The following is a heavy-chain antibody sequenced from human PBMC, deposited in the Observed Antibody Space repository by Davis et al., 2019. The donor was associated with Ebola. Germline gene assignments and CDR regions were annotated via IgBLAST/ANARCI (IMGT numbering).Heavy chain of an antibody. Sequence: MPSETLSLTCTVSGGSISSYYWSWIRQPPGKGLEWIGYIYYSGSTNYNPSLKSRVTISVDTSKNQFSLKLSSVTAADTAVYYCARLTPSITTSRFDPWGQGTLVTVSS. V-gene: IGHV4-59*01. CDR3: ARLTPSITTSRFDP. CDR2: IYYSGST. D-gene: IGHD3-22*01. J-gene: IGHJ5*02. CDR1: GGSISSYY.